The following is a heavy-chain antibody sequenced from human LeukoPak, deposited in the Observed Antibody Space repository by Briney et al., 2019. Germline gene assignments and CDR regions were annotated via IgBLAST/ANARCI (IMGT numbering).Heavy chain of an antibody. J-gene: IGHJ3*02. CDR3: ARDLYYYDSSGYYLWAFDI. CDR1: GGSINSGSYY. D-gene: IGHD3-22*01. Sequence: PSQTLSPTCTVSGGSINSGSYYWSWIRQPAGKGLEGIGRIYTSGSTNYNPSLKSRVTISVETSKNQFSLKLSSVTSAETAVYYCARDLYYYDSSGYYLWAFDIWGQGTMVTVSS. CDR2: IYTSGST. V-gene: IGHV4-61*02.